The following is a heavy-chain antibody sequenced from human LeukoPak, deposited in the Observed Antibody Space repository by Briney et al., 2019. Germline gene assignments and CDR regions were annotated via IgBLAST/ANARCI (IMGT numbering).Heavy chain of an antibody. D-gene: IGHD3-10*01. CDR1: GFTFSSHA. CDR2: ISGSGGST. Sequence: PGGSLRLSCAASGFTFSSHAMSWVRQAPGKGLEWVSAISGSGGSTYYADSVKGRFTISRGNSKKTLYLQMNSLRAEDTAVYYCAKSMSIWFGELFDYWGQGTLVTVSS. CDR3: AKSMSIWFGELFDY. V-gene: IGHV3-23*01. J-gene: IGHJ4*02.